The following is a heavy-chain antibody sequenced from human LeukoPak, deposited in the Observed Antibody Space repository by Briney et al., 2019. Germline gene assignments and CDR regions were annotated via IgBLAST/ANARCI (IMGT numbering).Heavy chain of an antibody. CDR2: TKQDGSEK. CDR3: ARATTALYDFWSGYLADAFDI. CDR1: GFTFSSYW. J-gene: IGHJ3*02. Sequence: GGTLRLSCAASGFTFSSYWMSWVRQAPGKGLEWVANTKQDGSEKYYVDSVKGRFTISRDNAKNSLYLQMNSLRAEDTAVYYCARATTALYDFWSGYLADAFDIWGQGTMVTVSS. D-gene: IGHD3-3*01. V-gene: IGHV3-7*01.